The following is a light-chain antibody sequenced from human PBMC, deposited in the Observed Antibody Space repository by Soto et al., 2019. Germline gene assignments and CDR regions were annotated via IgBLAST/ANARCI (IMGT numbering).Light chain of an antibody. CDR3: QLASSCPLT. J-gene: IGKJ4*01. CDR1: QSISSY. CDR2: AAS. Sequence: DIQISQSPSSLSASVGDRVTITCRASQSISSYLNWYQQKPGKAPKLLIYAASTLQSGVPSRFRGSGSGTDFTLTISSLQPEDFATYYCQLASSCPLTFGGGTKVDIK. V-gene: IGKV1-39*01.